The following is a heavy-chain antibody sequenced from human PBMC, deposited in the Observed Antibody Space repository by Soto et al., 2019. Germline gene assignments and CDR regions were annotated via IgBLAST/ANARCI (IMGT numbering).Heavy chain of an antibody. CDR1: GYTFTSYG. CDR3: ARDLHMVRGTTYYYAMDV. CDR2: ISAYNGNT. J-gene: IGHJ6*02. D-gene: IGHD3-10*01. V-gene: IGHV1-18*01. Sequence: QVQLVQSGAEVKKPGASVKVSCKASGYTFTSYGISWVRQAPGQGLEWMGWISAYNGNTNYAQKLPGSVPMTTDTSTSTAYMELRSLRSDDTAVYYCARDLHMVRGTTYYYAMDVWGHGTTVTVSS.